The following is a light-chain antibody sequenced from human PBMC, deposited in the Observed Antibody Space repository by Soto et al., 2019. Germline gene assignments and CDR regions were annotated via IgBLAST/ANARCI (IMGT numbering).Light chain of an antibody. V-gene: IGLV2-8*01. Sequence: QSVLTQPPSASGSPGQSVTISCTGTSSDVGGYNYVSWYQQHPGKAPKLMIYEVSKRPSVVPDRFSGSKSGNTASLTVSGLQAEDEADYSCCSYAGSNNFPYVFGTGTKVTVL. CDR2: EVS. CDR1: SSDVGGYNY. J-gene: IGLJ1*01. CDR3: CSYAGSNNFPYV.